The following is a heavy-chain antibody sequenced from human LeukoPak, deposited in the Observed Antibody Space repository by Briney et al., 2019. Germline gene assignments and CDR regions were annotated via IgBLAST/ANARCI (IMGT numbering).Heavy chain of an antibody. J-gene: IGHJ4*01. Sequence: SETLSLTCTVSGGSISSGGYYWSWLRQPPGKGLEWIGEIYHSGSTNYNPSLKNRVTISVDKSKNQFSLKLTSVTAADTALYYCARGSPSGIAAAVPIWWGHGTLVTVSS. V-gene: IGHV4-61*08. CDR2: IYHSGST. CDR1: GGSISSGGYY. CDR3: ARGSPSGIAAAVPIW. D-gene: IGHD6-13*01.